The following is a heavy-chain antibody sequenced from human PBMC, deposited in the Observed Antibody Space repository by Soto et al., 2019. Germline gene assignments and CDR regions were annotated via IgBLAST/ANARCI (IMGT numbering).Heavy chain of an antibody. CDR2: ISYDGSNK. CDR1: GFTFSSYA. V-gene: IGHV3-30-3*01. Sequence: PGGSLRLSCAASGFTFSSYAMHWVRQAPGKGLEWVAVISYDGSNKYYADSVKGRFTISRDNSKNTLYLQMNSLRVEDTAVYYCARDRYSSGWYDLDYWGQGTLVTVSS. CDR3: ARDRYSSGWYDLDY. D-gene: IGHD6-19*01. J-gene: IGHJ4*02.